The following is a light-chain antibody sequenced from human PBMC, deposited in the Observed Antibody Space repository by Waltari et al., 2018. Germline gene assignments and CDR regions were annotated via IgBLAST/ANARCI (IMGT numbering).Light chain of an antibody. CDR3: SSFTTSGAYG. J-gene: IGLJ1*01. CDR1: SGDIGDYNH. Sequence: QSALTQPASVSGSPGQSITISCTATSGDIGDYNHVSWFQQPPGKAPKLMISEVPERPSGISNRFSGSKSGNTASLTISGLQTEDEADYYCSSFTTSGAYGFGAGTKVTVL. CDR2: EVP. V-gene: IGLV2-14*01.